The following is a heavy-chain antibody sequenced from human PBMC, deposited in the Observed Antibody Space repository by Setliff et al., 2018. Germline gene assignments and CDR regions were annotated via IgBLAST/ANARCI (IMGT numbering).Heavy chain of an antibody. J-gene: IGHJ6*02. CDR1: GLSYSNYW. CDR2: THTDGITI. V-gene: IGHV3-48*03. Sequence: GGSLRLSCTASGLSYSNYWVSWVRQAPGKGLERVSKTHTDGITIYSDSVRGRFTISRDSAKNSLHLQMTSLSAEDTAVYYCARRLPYFGMDVWGQGTTVTVSS. D-gene: IGHD2-15*01. CDR3: ARRLPYFGMDV.